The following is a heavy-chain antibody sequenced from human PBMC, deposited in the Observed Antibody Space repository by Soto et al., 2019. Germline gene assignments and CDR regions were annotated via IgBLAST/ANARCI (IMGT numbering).Heavy chain of an antibody. CDR3: ARVSGYSSGWSYFDY. Sequence: ASVKVSCKASGGTFSSYAISWVRQAPGQGLEWMGGIIPIFGTANYAQKFQGRVTITADESTSTAYMELSSLRSEDTAVYYCARVSGYSSGWSYFDYWGQGTLVTVSS. CDR2: IIPIFGTA. J-gene: IGHJ4*02. D-gene: IGHD6-19*01. V-gene: IGHV1-69*13. CDR1: GGTFSSYA.